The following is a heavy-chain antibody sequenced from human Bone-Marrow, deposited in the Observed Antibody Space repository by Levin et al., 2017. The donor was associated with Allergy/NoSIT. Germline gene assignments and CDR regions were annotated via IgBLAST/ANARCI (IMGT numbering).Heavy chain of an antibody. CDR3: AREGNGFTGMDV. J-gene: IGHJ6*04. D-gene: IGHD4-23*01. Sequence: PGGSLRLSCVASEFTFSNFNMNWVRQAPGKGLEWVSSISSSGTYIYYADSLKGRFTVSRDNAKNSLYLQMNSLRVEDTAVYYCAREGNGFTGMDVWGKGTTVTVSS. CDR2: ISSSGTYI. CDR1: EFTFSNFN. V-gene: IGHV3-21*06.